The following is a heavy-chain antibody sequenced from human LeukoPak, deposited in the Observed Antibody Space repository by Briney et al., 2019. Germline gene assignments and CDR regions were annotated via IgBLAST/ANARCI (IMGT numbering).Heavy chain of an antibody. V-gene: IGHV3-23*01. CDR1: GFTFTSYG. CDR3: AKQGYYGSGYMDV. CDR2: ISGSGGNT. Sequence: PGGSLRLSCAASGFTFTSYGMSWVRQAPGKGLEWVSGISGSGGNTYYADSVKGRFTISRDNSKNTLYLQMNSLRAEDTAVYYCAKQGYYGSGYMDVWGKGTTVTISS. D-gene: IGHD3-10*01. J-gene: IGHJ6*03.